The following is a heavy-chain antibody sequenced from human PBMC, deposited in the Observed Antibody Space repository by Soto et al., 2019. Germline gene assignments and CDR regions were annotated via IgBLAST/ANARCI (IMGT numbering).Heavy chain of an antibody. J-gene: IGHJ6*02. Sequence: QVQLVESGGGVVQPGRSLRLSCAASGFTFSSYGMHWVRQAPGKGLEWVAVISYDGSNKYYADSVKGRFTISRDNSKNTLYLQMNSLSAEDTAVYYCARTSAAAGDYYYYYGMDVWGQGTTVTVSS. CDR3: ARTSAAAGDYYYYYGMDV. CDR2: ISYDGSNK. V-gene: IGHV3-30*03. D-gene: IGHD6-13*01. CDR1: GFTFSSYG.